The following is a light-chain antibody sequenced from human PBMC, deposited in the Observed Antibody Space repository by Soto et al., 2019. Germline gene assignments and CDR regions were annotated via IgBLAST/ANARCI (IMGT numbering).Light chain of an antibody. V-gene: IGLV2-8*01. J-gene: IGLJ1*01. CDR2: EVV. CDR1: KDDIGVYDF. Sequence: QSALTQPPSASGSPGQSVTISCTGTKDDIGVYDFVSWYRHHPGKAPRLIIYEVVQRPSGVPDRFSGSKSGNTASLTVSGLQVADEADYFCKSYAGSNTYVFGSGTKVTVL. CDR3: KSYAGSNTYV.